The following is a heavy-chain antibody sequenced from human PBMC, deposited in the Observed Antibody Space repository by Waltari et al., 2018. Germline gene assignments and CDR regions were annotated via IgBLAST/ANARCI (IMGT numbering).Heavy chain of an antibody. CDR1: GFTFSSYA. Sequence: VQLVESGGGLVQPGGSLRLSCAASGFTFSSYAMSWVRQAPGKGLEWVSAISGSGGSTYYADSVKGRFTISRDNSKNTLYLQMNSLRAEDTAVYYCAKAKYYYGSGSYYVVDYWGQGTLVTVSS. V-gene: IGHV3-23*04. CDR3: AKAKYYYGSGSYYVVDY. CDR2: ISGSGGST. D-gene: IGHD3-10*01. J-gene: IGHJ4*02.